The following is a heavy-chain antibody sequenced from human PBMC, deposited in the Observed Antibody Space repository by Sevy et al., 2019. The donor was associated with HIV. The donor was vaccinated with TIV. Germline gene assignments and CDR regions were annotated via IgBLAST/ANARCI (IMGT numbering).Heavy chain of an antibody. CDR3: VRDNDFGDTAMGRSYYYYYYGMDV. V-gene: IGHV3-30*04. D-gene: IGHD5-18*01. CDR2: ISYDGSNK. Sequence: GGSLRLSCAASGFTFSSYAMHWVRQAPGKGLEWVAVISYDGSNKYYADSVKGRFTISRDNSKNTLYLQMNSLRAEDTAVYYCVRDNDFGDTAMGRSYYYYYYGMDVWGQGTTVTVSS. CDR1: GFTFSSYA. J-gene: IGHJ6*02.